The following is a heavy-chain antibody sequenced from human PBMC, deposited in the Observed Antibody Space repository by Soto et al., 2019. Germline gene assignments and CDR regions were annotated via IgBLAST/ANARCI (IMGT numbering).Heavy chain of an antibody. Sequence: GGSLRLSCAASGFTFSSYAMGWVRQAPGKGLEWVSAISGSGGSTYYADSVKGRFTISRDNSKNTLYLQMNSLRAEDTAVYYCATHFYYDSSGYYPRDYWGQGTLVTAPQ. D-gene: IGHD3-22*01. V-gene: IGHV3-23*01. CDR3: ATHFYYDSSGYYPRDY. CDR2: ISGSGGST. CDR1: GFTFSSYA. J-gene: IGHJ4*02.